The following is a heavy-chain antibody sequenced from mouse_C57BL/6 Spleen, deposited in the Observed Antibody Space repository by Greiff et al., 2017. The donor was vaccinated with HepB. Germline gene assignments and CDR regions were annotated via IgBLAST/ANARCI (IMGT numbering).Heavy chain of an antibody. V-gene: IGHV14-4*01. D-gene: IGHD1-1*01. CDR3: TTDYYYGSSNYWYFDV. Sequence: EVQLQQSGAELVRPGASVKLSCTASGFNIKDDYMHWVKQRPEQGLEWIGCIDPENGDTEYASKFQGKATITADTSSNTAYLQLSSLTSEDTAVYYCTTDYYYGSSNYWYFDVWGTGTTVTVSS. CDR1: GFNIKDDY. J-gene: IGHJ1*03. CDR2: IDPENGDT.